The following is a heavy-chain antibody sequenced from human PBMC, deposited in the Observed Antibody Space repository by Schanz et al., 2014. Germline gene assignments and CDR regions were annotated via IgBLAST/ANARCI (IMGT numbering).Heavy chain of an antibody. CDR1: GGTFNSYT. CDR2: IISILGIP. Sequence: QVQLVQSGAEVKKPGSSMKVSCKASGGTFNSYTINWVRQAPGQGLEWMGRIISILGIPNYAQKFQGRVTFTADKSTSTAYMELSSLKSEDTAVYYCATMWAYCTITTCHTLEPFDVWGQGTMVTVSS. V-gene: IGHV1-69*02. D-gene: IGHD2-2*01. CDR3: ATMWAYCTITTCHTLEPFDV. J-gene: IGHJ3*01.